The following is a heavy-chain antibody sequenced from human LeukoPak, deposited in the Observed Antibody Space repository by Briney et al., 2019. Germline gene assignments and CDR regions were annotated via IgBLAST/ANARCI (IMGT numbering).Heavy chain of an antibody. V-gene: IGHV3-20*04. CDR3: AKGSVGAPYNWSDP. CDR1: GFTFDGYG. CDR2: INWNGGHT. D-gene: IGHD1-26*01. Sequence: GGSLRLSCAASGFTFDGYGIHWVRQAPGKGLEWVSGINWNGGHTNYADSVKGRFTISRDNAKNSLYLQMNSLRAEDTAVYYCAKGSVGAPYNWSDPWGQGTLVTVSS. J-gene: IGHJ5*02.